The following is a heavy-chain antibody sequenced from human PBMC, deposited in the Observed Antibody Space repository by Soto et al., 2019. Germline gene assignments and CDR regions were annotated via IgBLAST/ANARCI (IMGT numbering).Heavy chain of an antibody. CDR3: ARASRNYYDSSGYLYYFDY. D-gene: IGHD3-22*01. CDR1: GFTVSSNY. V-gene: IGHV3-66*01. Sequence: GGSLRLSCAASGFTVSSNYMSWVRQAPGKGLEWVSVIYSGGSTYYADSVKGRFTISRDNSKNTLYPQMNSLRAEDTAVYYCARASRNYYDSSGYLYYFDYWGQGTLVTVSS. J-gene: IGHJ4*02. CDR2: IYSGGST.